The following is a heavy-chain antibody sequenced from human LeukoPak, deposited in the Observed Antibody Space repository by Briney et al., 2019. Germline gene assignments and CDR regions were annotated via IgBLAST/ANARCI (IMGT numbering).Heavy chain of an antibody. D-gene: IGHD2-2*01. Sequence: GASVKVSCKASGGTFSSYAISWVRQAPGQGLEWMGGIIPIFGTANYAQKFQGRVTITADKSTSTAYMELSSLRSEDTAVYYCARWADCSSTSCHRGFDYWGQGTLVTVSS. J-gene: IGHJ4*02. CDR3: ARWADCSSTSCHRGFDY. V-gene: IGHV1-69*06. CDR1: GGTFSSYA. CDR2: IIPIFGTA.